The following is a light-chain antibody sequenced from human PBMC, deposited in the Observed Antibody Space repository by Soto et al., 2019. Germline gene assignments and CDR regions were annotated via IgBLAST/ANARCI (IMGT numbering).Light chain of an antibody. CDR1: QSISTW. J-gene: IGKJ1*01. CDR3: QQYSTYWK. V-gene: IGKV1-5*01. CDR2: EAT. Sequence: DIQMTQSPSTLSASVGDRVTITCRASQSISTWFAWYQQKPGKAPKLLIFEATTLEPGVPSRFSGSGSGTDFTLTITSPQPDDLATYYCQQYSTYWKFSPRTQVEVK.